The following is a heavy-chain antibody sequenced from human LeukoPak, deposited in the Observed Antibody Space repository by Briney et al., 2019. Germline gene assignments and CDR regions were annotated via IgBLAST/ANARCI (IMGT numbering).Heavy chain of an antibody. CDR3: ARDTDMVRGILFDY. J-gene: IGHJ4*02. Sequence: PGGSLRLSCAASGFTFSNYGMHWVRQAPGKGLEWVAVISYDGSNKYYADSVKGRFTISRDNSKNTLYLQMNSLRAEDTAVYYCARDTDMVRGILFDYWGQGTLVTVSS. V-gene: IGHV3-30*19. CDR2: ISYDGSNK. D-gene: IGHD3-10*01. CDR1: GFTFSNYG.